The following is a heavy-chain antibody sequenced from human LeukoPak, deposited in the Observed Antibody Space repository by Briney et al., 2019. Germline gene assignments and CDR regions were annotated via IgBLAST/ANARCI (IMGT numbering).Heavy chain of an antibody. J-gene: IGHJ5*01. Sequence: GGSLRLSCAASGFTFNIYAMTWARQAPGKGLEWVSAIRGTGGGSETFYADPVKGRFTISRDDSNNTVYLQMSSLRAEDTAVYYCAKGDWFDSWGPGTLVTVSS. CDR2: IRGTGGGSET. CDR3: AKGDWFDS. CDR1: GFTFNIYA. V-gene: IGHV3-23*01.